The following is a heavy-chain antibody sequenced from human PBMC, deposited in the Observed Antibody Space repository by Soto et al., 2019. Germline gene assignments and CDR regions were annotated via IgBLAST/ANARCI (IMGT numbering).Heavy chain of an antibody. CDR1: GFTFGNVW. D-gene: IGHD1-1*01. CDR3: TTGPKYRNHCDLV. Sequence: GWFLILACAASGFTFGNVWMGWVRQAPGKGLEWVGRIKSKTDGETTDYAAPVKGRFTMSREDSRNTLYLQMNSLKTEDTAVYYWTTGPKYRNHCDLVWGQGTLVTGS. CDR2: IKSKTDGETT. V-gene: IGHV3-15*01. J-gene: IGHJ4*02.